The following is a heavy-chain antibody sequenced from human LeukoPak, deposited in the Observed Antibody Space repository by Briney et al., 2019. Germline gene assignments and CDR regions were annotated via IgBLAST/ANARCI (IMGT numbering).Heavy chain of an antibody. Sequence: SETLSLTCTVSGGSISSGSYYWSWIRQPAGKGLEWIGRIYTSGSTNYNPSLKSRVTISVDTSKNQFSLKLSSVTAADTAVYYCARVSYNPYYYYYMDVWGKGTTVTVSS. D-gene: IGHD3-10*01. CDR3: ARVSYNPYYYYYMDV. CDR2: IYTSGST. V-gene: IGHV4-61*02. CDR1: GGSISSGSYY. J-gene: IGHJ6*03.